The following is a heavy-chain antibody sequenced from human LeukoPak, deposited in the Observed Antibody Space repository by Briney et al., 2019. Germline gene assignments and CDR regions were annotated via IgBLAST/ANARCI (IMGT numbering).Heavy chain of an antibody. V-gene: IGHV3-74*01. J-gene: IGHJ4*02. CDR1: GFTFSFYA. Sequence: GGSLRLSCAASGFTFSFYAMTWVRQAPGKGLVWVSRTNSDGSSTSYADSVKGRFTISRDNAKNTLYLQMNSLRAEDTAVYYCVRGFDSWGQGTLVTVSS. CDR2: TNSDGSST. D-gene: IGHD3-22*01. CDR3: VRGFDS.